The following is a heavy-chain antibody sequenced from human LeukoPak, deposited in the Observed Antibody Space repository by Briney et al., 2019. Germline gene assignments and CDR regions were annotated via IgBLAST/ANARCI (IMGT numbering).Heavy chain of an antibody. V-gene: IGHV3-43*02. J-gene: IGHJ4*02. CDR3: AKDGSFMYYYGSGPTGYFDY. Sequence: GGSLRLSCAASGFTFDDYAMHWVGQAPGKSLEWVSLISGDGGSTYYADSVKGRFTISRDNSKNSLYLQMNSLRTEDTALYYCAKDGSFMYYYGSGPTGYFDYWGQGTLVTVSS. D-gene: IGHD3-10*01. CDR2: ISGDGGST. CDR1: GFTFDDYA.